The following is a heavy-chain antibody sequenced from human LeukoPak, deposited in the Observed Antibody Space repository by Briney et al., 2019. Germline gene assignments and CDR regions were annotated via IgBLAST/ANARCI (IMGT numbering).Heavy chain of an antibody. Sequence: SETLSLTCAVYGGPFSGYYWSWIRQPPGKGLEWIGEINHSGSTNYNPSLKSRVTISVDTSKNQFSLKLSSVTAADTAVYYCARRREGLGTTGTAEGIWFDPWGQGTLVTVSS. CDR2: INHSGST. D-gene: IGHD1-1*01. J-gene: IGHJ5*02. CDR3: ARRREGLGTTGTAEGIWFDP. CDR1: GGPFSGYY. V-gene: IGHV4-34*01.